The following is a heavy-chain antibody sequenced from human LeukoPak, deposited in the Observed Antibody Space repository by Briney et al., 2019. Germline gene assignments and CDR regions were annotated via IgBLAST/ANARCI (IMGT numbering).Heavy chain of an antibody. CDR2: IYSGGST. CDR3: AGEYNYYIY. CDR1: GFTVSNSY. V-gene: IGHV3-66*01. D-gene: IGHD1-1*01. J-gene: IGHJ4*02. Sequence: GGSLRLSCAASGFTVSNSYMNCVRQAPGKGLEWVSVIYSGGSTYYADSVKGRFTISRDNSKNTLHLQMNSLRAEDTAMYYCAGEYNYYIYWGQGTLVTVSS.